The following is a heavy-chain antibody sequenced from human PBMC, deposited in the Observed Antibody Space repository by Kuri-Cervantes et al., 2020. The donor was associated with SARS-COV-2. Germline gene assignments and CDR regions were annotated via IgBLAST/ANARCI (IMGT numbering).Heavy chain of an antibody. CDR2: INWNGGST. CDR1: GFTFDDYG. Sequence: GESLKISCAASGFTFDDYGMSWVRQAPGKGLEWVSGINWNGGSTGYADSVKGRLTISRDNAKNSLYLQMNSLRAEDTAVYYCARERTDYDFWSGYYMDYWGQGTLVTVSS. D-gene: IGHD3-3*01. V-gene: IGHV3-20*04. CDR3: ARERTDYDFWSGYYMDY. J-gene: IGHJ4*02.